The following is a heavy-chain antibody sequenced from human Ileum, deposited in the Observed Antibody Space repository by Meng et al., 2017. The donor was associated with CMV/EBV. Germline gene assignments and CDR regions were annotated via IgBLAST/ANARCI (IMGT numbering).Heavy chain of an antibody. CDR2: IYYNGIT. CDR3: AKYSGPSRWFDP. V-gene: IGHV4-30-4*01. J-gene: IGHJ5*02. D-gene: IGHD5-12*01. Sequence: QVQLQQSGPALVKPSQTLSLTCTVSGASITNDDYYWSWIRQPPGKGLEWIGYIYYNGITYYSPSLKSRIAILVDTSKSQFSLIVSSVTAADTAVYYCAKYSGPSRWFDPWGQGTLVTVSS. CDR1: GASITNDDYY.